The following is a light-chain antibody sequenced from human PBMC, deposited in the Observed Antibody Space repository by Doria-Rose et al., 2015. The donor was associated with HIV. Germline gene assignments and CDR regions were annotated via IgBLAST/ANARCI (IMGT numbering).Light chain of an antibody. CDR3: HQYGTSWT. V-gene: IGKV3-20*01. J-gene: IGKJ1*01. Sequence: TQSPGTLSLSPGERATLSCRASQGFSSTYLAWYQQKPGQAPSLLIYDGSTRATGIPDRFSASGSGTGFTLTINRLEPEDFALYYCHQYGTSWTFGQGTKVEI. CDR1: QGFSSTY. CDR2: DGS.